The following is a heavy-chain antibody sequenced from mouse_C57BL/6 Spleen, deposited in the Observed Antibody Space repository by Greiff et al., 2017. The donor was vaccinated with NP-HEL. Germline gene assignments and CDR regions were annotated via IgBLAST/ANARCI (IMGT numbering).Heavy chain of an antibody. CDR3: AREDGNFAY. D-gene: IGHD2-1*01. J-gene: IGHJ3*01. V-gene: IGHV1-69*01. CDR1: GYTFTSYW. CDR2: IDPSDSYT. Sequence: QVQLKQPGAELVMPGASVKLSCKASGYTFTSYWMHWVKQRPGQGLEWIGEIDPSDSYTNYNQKFQGKSTLTVDKSSSTAYMQLSSLTSEDSAVYYCAREDGNFAYWGQRTLVTVSA.